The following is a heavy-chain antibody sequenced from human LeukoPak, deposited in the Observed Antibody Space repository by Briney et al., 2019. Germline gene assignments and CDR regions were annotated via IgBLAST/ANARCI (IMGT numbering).Heavy chain of an antibody. CDR2: IYYSGST. D-gene: IGHD2-21*02. J-gene: IGHJ4*02. CDR3: ATGYCGGDCWDPTRGYYFDY. Sequence: SETLSLTCTVSGGSISSYYWSWIRQPPGKGLEWIGYIYYSGSTNYNPSLKSRVTISVDTSKNQFSLKLNSVTAADTAMYYCATGYCGGDCWDPTRGYYFDYWGQGTLVTVSS. V-gene: IGHV4-59*01. CDR1: GGSISSYY.